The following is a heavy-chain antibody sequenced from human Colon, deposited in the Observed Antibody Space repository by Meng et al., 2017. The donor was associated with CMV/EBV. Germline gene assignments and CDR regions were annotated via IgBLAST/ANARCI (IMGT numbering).Heavy chain of an antibody. CDR3: TREGFDY. Sequence: QVQRVHSWVEVKKHGTSVNLSCQAPGYIFTDDWMHWVRQAPGQGSEWMGRIKPSTGDTNYAQNFQGRVTVTRDTSISTVYMEVISLTSDDTAVYYCTREGFDYWGQGALVTVSS. V-gene: IGHV1-2*06. CDR2: IKPSTGDT. J-gene: IGHJ4*02. CDR1: GYIFTDDW.